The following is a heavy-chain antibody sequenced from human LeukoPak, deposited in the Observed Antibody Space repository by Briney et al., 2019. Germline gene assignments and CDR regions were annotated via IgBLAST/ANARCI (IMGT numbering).Heavy chain of an antibody. J-gene: IGHJ4*02. V-gene: IGHV3-23*01. CDR3: ARYRSVTTGKRFFDY. CDR2: ISGGGGSI. Sequence: GGSLRLSCAASGFTFSSYAMSWVRQAPGKGLEWVSGISGGGGSIHYADSVKGRFTISRDNSMNTLYLQMNSLKGEDTAVYYCARYRSVTTGKRFFDYWGQGTLVTVSS. CDR1: GFTFSSYA. D-gene: IGHD4-17*01.